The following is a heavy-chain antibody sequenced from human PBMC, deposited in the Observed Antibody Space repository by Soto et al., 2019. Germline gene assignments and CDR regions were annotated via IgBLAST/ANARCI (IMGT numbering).Heavy chain of an antibody. CDR2: ISYDGSNK. D-gene: IGHD5-18*01. CDR1: GFTFISYG. Sequence: GGSLRLSCAASGFTFISYGMHGVRQAPGKGLEWVAVISYDGSNKYYADSVKGRFTISRDNSKNTLYLQMNSLRAEDTAVYYCAKVWGTLGYSYGSIYYYYGMDVWGQGTTVTVSS. V-gene: IGHV3-30*18. CDR3: AKVWGTLGYSYGSIYYYYGMDV. J-gene: IGHJ6*02.